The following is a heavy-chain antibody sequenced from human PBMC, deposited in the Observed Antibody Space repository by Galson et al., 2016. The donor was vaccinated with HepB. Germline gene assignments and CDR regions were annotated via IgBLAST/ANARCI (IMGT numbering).Heavy chain of an antibody. V-gene: IGHV3-30*03. CDR2: ISFEGNKQ. Sequence: SLRLSCAASGFTFSNHGMHWVRQAPGEGLEWVAAISFEGNKQHYADSVKGRFIVSRDNSKNTLYLQMNNLTPDDTAIYYCARGGGTCSYYYWGMDVWGQGTTVTVSS. J-gene: IGHJ6*02. CDR3: ARGGGTCSYYYWGMDV. CDR1: GFTFSNHG. D-gene: IGHD1-14*01.